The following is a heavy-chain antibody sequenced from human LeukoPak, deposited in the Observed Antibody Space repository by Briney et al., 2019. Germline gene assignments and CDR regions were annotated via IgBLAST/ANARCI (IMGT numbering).Heavy chain of an antibody. CDR3: AMNLGPFDV. D-gene: IGHD3-16*01. CDR1: GFTFNDFA. CDR2: IGDAGT. Sequence: PGGSLRLSCAASGFTFNDFAMTWVRQAPGKGLEWVSSIGDAGTYYADSVKGRFTISRDNSKNMLYLQLNSLRAGDTAMYYCAMNLGPFDVRGQGTMVTVSS. V-gene: IGHV3-23*01. J-gene: IGHJ3*01.